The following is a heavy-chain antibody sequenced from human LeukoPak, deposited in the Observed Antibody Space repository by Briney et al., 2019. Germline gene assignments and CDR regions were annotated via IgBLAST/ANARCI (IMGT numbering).Heavy chain of an antibody. J-gene: IGHJ4*02. CDR2: INPNSGGT. CDR1: GYTFTGYY. D-gene: IGHD3-9*01. V-gene: IGHV1-2*02. Sequence: GASVKVSCKASGYTFTGYYMHWVRQAPGQGLEWMGWINPNSGGTNYAQKFQGRVTMTRDTSISTAYMELSRLRSDDTAVYYCAARNYDILTGPDYWGQGTLVTVSS. CDR3: AARNYDILTGPDY.